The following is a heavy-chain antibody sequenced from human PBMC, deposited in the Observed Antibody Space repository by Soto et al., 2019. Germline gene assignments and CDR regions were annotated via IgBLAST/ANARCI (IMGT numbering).Heavy chain of an antibody. J-gene: IGHJ6*02. V-gene: IGHV4-39*01. CDR3: ARRRGNRPYYYYYGMDV. CDR1: GGPISSSSYY. D-gene: IGHD2-15*01. CDR2: IYYSGST. Sequence: TVSGGPISSSSYYWGWIRQPPGKGLEWIGSIYYSGSTYYNPSLKSRVTISVDTSKNQFSLKLSSVTAADTAVYYCARRRGNRPYYYYYGMDVWGQGTTVTVSS.